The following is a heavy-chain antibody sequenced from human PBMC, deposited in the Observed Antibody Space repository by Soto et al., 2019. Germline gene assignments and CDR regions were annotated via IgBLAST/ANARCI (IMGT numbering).Heavy chain of an antibody. V-gene: IGHV1-18*01. Sequence: QVQLVQSGAEVKKPGASVKVSCKASGYTFTSYGISWVRQAPGQGLEGMGWISAYNGNTNYAQKLQGRVTMTTDTTTRTLYMGLRSLRPDGKTVSYCARARGDESNYWGQGTLVTVSS. CDR1: GYTFTSYG. CDR2: ISAYNGNT. CDR3: ARARGDESNY. J-gene: IGHJ4*02. D-gene: IGHD2-8*01.